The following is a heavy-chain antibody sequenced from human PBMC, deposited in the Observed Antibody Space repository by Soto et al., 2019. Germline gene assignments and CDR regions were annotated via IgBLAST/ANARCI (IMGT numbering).Heavy chain of an antibody. CDR1: GYTFIDYH. CDR3: ARGASTDCSSVSCPSSYHYRMDV. V-gene: IGHV1-2*04. CDR2: INPKGEGI. D-gene: IGHD1-26*01. Sequence: QVQLVQSGAEVKKPGASLKVSCRASGYTFIDYHIHWVRQAPGQGLEWMGRINPKGEGINFVPKFGAWATMPRNPSPAQASWGLTGLKSADPAVYYCARGASTDCSSVSCPSSYHYRMDVWGQGPT. J-gene: IGHJ6*02.